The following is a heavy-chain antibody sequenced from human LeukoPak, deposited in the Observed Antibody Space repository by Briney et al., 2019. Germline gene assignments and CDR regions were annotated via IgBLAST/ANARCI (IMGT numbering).Heavy chain of an antibody. V-gene: IGHV4-4*07. CDR1: GGSISSYY. J-gene: IGHJ1*01. CDR3: ARASGQYYYDSSGYTSAEYFQH. CDR2: IYTSRST. Sequence: PSETLSLTCTVSGGSISSYYWSWIRQPAGKGLEWIGRIYTSRSTNYNPSLKSRVTISVDKSKNQFSLKLSSVTAADTAVYYCARASGQYYYDSSGYTSAEYFQHWGQGTLVTVSS. D-gene: IGHD3-22*01.